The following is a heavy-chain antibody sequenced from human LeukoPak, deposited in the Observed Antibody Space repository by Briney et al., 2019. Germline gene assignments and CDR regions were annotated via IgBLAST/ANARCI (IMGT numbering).Heavy chain of an antibody. V-gene: IGHV3-7*01. CDR1: GFTFSSYW. D-gene: IGHD3-10*01. J-gene: IGHJ5*02. Sequence: GGSLRLSCAASGFTFSSYWMSWVRQAPGKGLEWVANIKQDGSEKYYVDSVKGRFTISRDNAKNSLYLQMNSLRAEDTAVYYCARDMGYGSGSYDLFDPWGQGTLVTVSS. CDR2: IKQDGSEK. CDR3: ARDMGYGSGSYDLFDP.